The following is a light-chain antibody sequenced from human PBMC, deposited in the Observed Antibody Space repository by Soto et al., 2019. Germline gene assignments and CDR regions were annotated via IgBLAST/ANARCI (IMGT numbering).Light chain of an antibody. V-gene: IGLV1-44*01. CDR1: SSNIGSNT. J-gene: IGLJ2*01. Sequence: QSVLTQSPSASGTPGQTITISCSGSSSNIGSNTVNWYQHLPGTAPKVLIYSNNRRPSGVPDRVSGSKSGTSASLAISGLQSEDEADYYCAAWDDSLNGVLFGGGTKVTVL. CDR2: SNN. CDR3: AAWDDSLNGVL.